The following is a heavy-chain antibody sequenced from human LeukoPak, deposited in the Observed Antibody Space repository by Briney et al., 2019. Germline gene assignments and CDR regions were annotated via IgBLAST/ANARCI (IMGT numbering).Heavy chain of an antibody. D-gene: IGHD3/OR15-3a*01. CDR2: IIPIFGTA. CDR3: ARGTRTESFDY. V-gene: IGHV1-69*05. J-gene: IGHJ4*02. Sequence: SVKVSCKASGDTFSSYAISWVRQAPGQGLEWMGRIIPIFGTANYAQKFQGRVTITTDESTSTAYMKLSSLRSEDTAVYYCARGTRTESFDYWGQGTLVTVSS. CDR1: GDTFSSYA.